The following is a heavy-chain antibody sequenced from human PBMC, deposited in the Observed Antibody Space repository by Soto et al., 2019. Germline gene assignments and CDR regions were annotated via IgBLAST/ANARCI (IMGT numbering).Heavy chain of an antibody. CDR3: AKDESSASYYFDY. V-gene: IGHV3-30*18. CDR2: ISYDGSNK. J-gene: IGHJ4*02. D-gene: IGHD6-25*01. CDR1: GFTFSSYG. Sequence: QVQLVESGGGVVQPGRSLRLSCAASGFTFSSYGMHWVRQAPGKGLEWVAVISYDGSNKYYADSVKGRFTISRDNSKNTLYLQMNSLRAEDTAVYYCAKDESSASYYFDYWVQGTLVTVSS.